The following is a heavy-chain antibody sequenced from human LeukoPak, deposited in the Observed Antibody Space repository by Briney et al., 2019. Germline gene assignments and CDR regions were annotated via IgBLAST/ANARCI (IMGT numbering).Heavy chain of an antibody. V-gene: IGHV4-34*01. CDR3: ARITGGYSYGFDY. Sequence: PSETLSLTCAVYGGSFSGYYWSWIRQPPGKGLEWIGEINHSGSTNYNPSLKSRVTISVDKSKNQFSLKLSSVTAADTAVYYCARITGGYSYGFDYWGQGTLVTVSS. D-gene: IGHD5-18*01. J-gene: IGHJ4*02. CDR1: GGSFSGYY. CDR2: INHSGST.